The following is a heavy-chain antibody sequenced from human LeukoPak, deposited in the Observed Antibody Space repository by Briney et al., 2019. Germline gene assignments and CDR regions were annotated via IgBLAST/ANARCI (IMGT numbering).Heavy chain of an antibody. J-gene: IGHJ4*02. CDR1: GYTFTSYG. V-gene: IGHV1-18*01. CDR2: ISAYNGNT. Sequence: ASVKVSCKASGYTFTSYGISWVRQAPGHGIEWMGWISAYNGNTNYAQKLQGRVTMTTDTSTSTAYMELRSLRSDDTAVYYCARDKAGRWFGDYWGQGTLVTVSS. D-gene: IGHD3-10*01. CDR3: ARDKAGRWFGDY.